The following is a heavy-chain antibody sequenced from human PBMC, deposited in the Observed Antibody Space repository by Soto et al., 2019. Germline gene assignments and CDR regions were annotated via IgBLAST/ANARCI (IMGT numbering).Heavy chain of an antibody. Sequence: ASVKVSCKASGYIFTGYYMYWVRQAPGQGLEWMGWINPKSCGTNYAQKFQGWVTMTRDTSINTGYMELSRLRSDDTAMYYCALGRYYFGSGSLDYWGQGTLVTVSS. CDR1: GYIFTGYY. CDR2: INPKSCGT. J-gene: IGHJ4*02. V-gene: IGHV1-2*04. CDR3: ALGRYYFGSGSLDY. D-gene: IGHD3-10*01.